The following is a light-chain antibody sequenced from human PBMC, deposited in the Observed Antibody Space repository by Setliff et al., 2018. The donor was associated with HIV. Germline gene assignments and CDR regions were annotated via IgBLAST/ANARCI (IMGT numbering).Light chain of an antibody. Sequence: QSALTQPASVSGSPGQSITISCTGTSSDVDGYNYVSWYQQHPGKAPKLLIYGVTNRPSGVSNRFSGSKSGSAASLTISGLQSEDESIYYCSSYTSSSTHVVFGGGTKVTVL. V-gene: IGLV2-14*03. CDR3: SSYTSSSTHVV. CDR2: GVT. J-gene: IGLJ2*01. CDR1: SSDVDGYNY.